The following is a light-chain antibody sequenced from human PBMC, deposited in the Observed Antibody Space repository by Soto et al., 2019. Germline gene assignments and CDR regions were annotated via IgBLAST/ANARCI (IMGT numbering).Light chain of an antibody. Sequence: EIVMTQSPATLSVSPGERATLSCRASQSVSSNLAWYQQKPGQAPRLLIYGASTRATGIPARFSGSGSGTEFTLTLSSLQSEDFAVYYCQQYNNWPRITFGRGTKVDIK. CDR2: GAS. CDR3: QQYNNWPRIT. V-gene: IGKV3-15*01. CDR1: QSVSSN. J-gene: IGKJ3*01.